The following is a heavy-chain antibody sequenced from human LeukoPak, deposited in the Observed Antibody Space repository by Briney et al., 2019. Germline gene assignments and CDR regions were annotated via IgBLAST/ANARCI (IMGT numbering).Heavy chain of an antibody. CDR2: IKQDGSEK. D-gene: IGHD3-22*01. Sequence: GGSLRLSCAASGFTFSSYWMTWVRQAPGRGLEWVANIKQDGSEKYYVDSVKGRFTGSRDNSKNTLYLQMNSLRAEDTAVYYCAKKGYYDGSGYYMYYFDHWGQGTLVTVSS. CDR3: AKKGYYDGSGYYMYYFDH. V-gene: IGHV3-7*03. CDR1: GFTFSSYW. J-gene: IGHJ4*02.